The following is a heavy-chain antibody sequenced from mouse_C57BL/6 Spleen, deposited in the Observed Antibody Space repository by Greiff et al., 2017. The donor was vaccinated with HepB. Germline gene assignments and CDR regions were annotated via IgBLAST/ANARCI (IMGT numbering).Heavy chain of an antibody. CDR3: ARFPVVATGAMDY. CDR2: IYIGNGYT. Sequence: VQLKESGAELVRPGSSVKMSCKTSGYTFTSYGINWVKQRPGQGLEWIGYIYIGNGYTEYNEKFKGKATLTSDTSSSTAYMQLSSLTSEDSAIYFCARFPVVATGAMDYWGQGTSVTVSS. CDR1: GYTFTSYG. V-gene: IGHV1-58*01. D-gene: IGHD1-1*01. J-gene: IGHJ4*01.